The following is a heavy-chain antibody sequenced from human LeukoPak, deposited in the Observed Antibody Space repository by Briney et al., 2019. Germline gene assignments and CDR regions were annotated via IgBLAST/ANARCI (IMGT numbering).Heavy chain of an antibody. J-gene: IGHJ4*02. Sequence: PGGSLRLSCVVSGFTVTSHYMSWVRQAPGKGLEWVSLIYDGTNTYYADSVQGRFTISRDYSKNTLYLQMNSLRVEDTAVYYCARDLEAPGKEDYYFDSWGLGTLVTVSS. CDR3: ARDLEAPGKEDYYFDS. CDR1: GFTVTSHY. D-gene: IGHD4/OR15-4a*01. CDR2: IYDGTNT. V-gene: IGHV3-66*01.